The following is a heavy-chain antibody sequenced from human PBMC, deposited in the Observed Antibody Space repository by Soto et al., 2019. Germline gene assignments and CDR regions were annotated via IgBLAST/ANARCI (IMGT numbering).Heavy chain of an antibody. D-gene: IGHD6-13*01. J-gene: IGHJ4*02. CDR2: IIPIFGTA. CDR1: GGTFSSYA. CDR3: TRVESSSWFGAPFDY. V-gene: IGHV1-69*13. Sequence: SVKVSCRASGGTFSSYAISWVRQAPGQGLEWMGGIIPIFGTANYAQKFQGRVTITADESTSTAYMELSSLRSEDTAVYYCTRVESSSWFGAPFDYWGQGTLVTAPQ.